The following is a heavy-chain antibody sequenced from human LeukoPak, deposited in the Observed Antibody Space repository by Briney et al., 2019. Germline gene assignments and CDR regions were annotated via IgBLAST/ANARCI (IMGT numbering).Heavy chain of an antibody. V-gene: IGHV3-23*01. CDR1: GFTFTSYA. Sequence: GGSLRLSCAASGFTFTSYAMTWVRQAPGKGLEWVSAISGSGGSTYYADSVKGRFTFSRDNSKNTLYLQMNSLRAEDTAVYYCAKRPPMVTGSNDYWGQGTLVTVSS. D-gene: IGHD5-18*01. CDR3: AKRPPMVTGSNDY. CDR2: ISGSGGST. J-gene: IGHJ4*02.